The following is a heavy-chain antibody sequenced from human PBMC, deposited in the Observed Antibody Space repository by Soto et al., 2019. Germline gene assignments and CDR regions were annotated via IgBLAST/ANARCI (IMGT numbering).Heavy chain of an antibody. CDR3: ARGRIAAAGNYYYYGMDV. V-gene: IGHV1-3*01. CDR2: INAGNGNT. D-gene: IGHD6-13*01. CDR1: GYTFTSYA. J-gene: IGHJ6*02. Sequence: QVQLVQSGAEVKKPGASVKVSCKASGYTFTSYAMHWVRQAPGQRLEWMGWINAGNGNTKYSQKFQGRVTITRDTSASTAYMELSSLRSEDTAVYYWARGRIAAAGNYYYYGMDVWGQGTTVTVSS.